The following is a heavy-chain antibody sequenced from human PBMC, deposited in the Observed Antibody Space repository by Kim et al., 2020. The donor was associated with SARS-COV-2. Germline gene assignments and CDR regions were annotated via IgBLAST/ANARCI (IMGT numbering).Heavy chain of an antibody. D-gene: IGHD3-3*01. Sequence: GGSLRLSCAASGFTFNDYTMHWVRQIPGKGLEWVSLISWDGTKTDYADSVKGRFTISRDNNKNSLCLQLNNLNTEDTALYYCAKGFDFCSTSPLDYWVQG. CDR1: GFTFNDYT. J-gene: IGHJ4*02. CDR3: AKGFDFCSTSPLDY. V-gene: IGHV3-43*01. CDR2: ISWDGTKT.